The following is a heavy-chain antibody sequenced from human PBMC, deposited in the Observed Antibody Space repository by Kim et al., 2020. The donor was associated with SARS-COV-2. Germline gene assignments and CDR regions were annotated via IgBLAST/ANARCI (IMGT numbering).Heavy chain of an antibody. CDR3: ARSYYGSGSYPYFDY. Sequence: PSVQGQVTSSADKSISTAYLQWSSLKASDTAMYYCARSYYGSGSYPYFDYWGQGTLVTVSS. D-gene: IGHD3-10*01. J-gene: IGHJ4*02. V-gene: IGHV5-51*01.